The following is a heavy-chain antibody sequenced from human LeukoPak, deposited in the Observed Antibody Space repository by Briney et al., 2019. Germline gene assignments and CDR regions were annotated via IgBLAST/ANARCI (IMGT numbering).Heavy chain of an antibody. CDR1: GFTFSSYG. D-gene: IGHD2-15*01. CDR3: ARDGGGSTTWFDY. J-gene: IGHJ4*02. CDR2: IWYDGSNK. Sequence: GGSLRLSCAASGFTFSSYGMHWVRQAPGKGLEWVAVIWYDGSNKYYADSVKGRFTISRDNSKNTLYLQMNSLRAEDTAVYYCARDGGGSTTWFDYWGQGTLVTVS. V-gene: IGHV3-33*01.